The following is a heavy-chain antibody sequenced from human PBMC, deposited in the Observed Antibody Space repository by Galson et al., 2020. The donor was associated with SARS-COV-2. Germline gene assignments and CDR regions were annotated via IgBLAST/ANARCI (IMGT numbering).Heavy chain of an antibody. CDR1: GYSFTSYW. CDR3: AIQGASTTTSSTYPCDF. D-gene: IGHD1-26*01. V-gene: IGHV5-51*01. CDR2: IYPGDSDT. J-gene: IGHJ4*02. Sequence: GESLKISCKGSGYSFTSYWIGWVRQMPGKGLEWMGIIYPGDSDTRYSPSFQGQVTISADKSISTAYLQWSSLKASDTGMYYCAIQGASTTTSSTYPCDFWGQGTLVTVSS.